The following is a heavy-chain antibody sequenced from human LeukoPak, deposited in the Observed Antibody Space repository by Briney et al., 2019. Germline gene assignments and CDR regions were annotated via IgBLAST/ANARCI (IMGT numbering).Heavy chain of an antibody. CDR1: EFTFSTYW. CDR3: ARVYSSGWYQTGFDY. CDR2: INQDGSAK. V-gene: IGHV3-7*01. D-gene: IGHD6-19*01. Sequence: GGSLRLSCAASEFTFSTYWMSWVRQAPGKGLEWVANINQDGSAKYYVDSVKGRFTISRDNAKNSLYLQMNSLRVEDTAVYYCARVYSSGWYQTGFDYWGRGTLVTVSS. J-gene: IGHJ4*02.